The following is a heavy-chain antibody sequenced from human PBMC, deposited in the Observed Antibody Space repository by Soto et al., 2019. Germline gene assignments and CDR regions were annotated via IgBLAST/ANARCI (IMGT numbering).Heavy chain of an antibody. CDR3: ARRGVDSRGYRGNGWDP. J-gene: IGHJ5*02. Sequence: SETLSLTCIVSGGSISSSGYYWGWIRQPPGKGLEWIANIYYGGSTYYNPSLQRRLTISVDTSANQFSLKLSSVPAADTAIYYCARRGVDSRGYRGNGWDPWGRGPRVTVSS. CDR2: IYYGGST. CDR1: GGSISSSGYY. D-gene: IGHD3-22*01. V-gene: IGHV4-39*01.